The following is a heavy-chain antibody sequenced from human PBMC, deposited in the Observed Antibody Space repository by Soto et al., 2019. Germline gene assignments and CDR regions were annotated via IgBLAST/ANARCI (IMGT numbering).Heavy chain of an antibody. D-gene: IGHD2-15*01. J-gene: IGHJ4*02. V-gene: IGHV1-69*13. CDR3: ARESRYCSGGSCYFLPVIDY. CDR1: GGTFSSYA. Sequence: GASVKVSCKASGGTFSSYAISWVRQAPGQGLEWMGGIIPIFGTANYAQKFQGRVTITADESTSTAYMELSSLRSEDTAVYYCARESRYCSGGSCYFLPVIDYRGQGSPVIVSS. CDR2: IIPIFGTA.